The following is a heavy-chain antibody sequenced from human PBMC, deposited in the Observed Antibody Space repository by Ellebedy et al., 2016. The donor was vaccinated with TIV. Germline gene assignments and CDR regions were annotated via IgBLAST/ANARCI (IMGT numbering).Heavy chain of an antibody. Sequence: MPSETLSLTCTVSGATVKTYNYYWTWIRQPPGKGLQWIGHMFHSGTTYYNPPLKSRSFMSVETSRNQFTLRLRSASVADTAVYYCARIRGYGELLYGVDVWGQGTTVIVS. CDR1: GATVKTYNYY. J-gene: IGHJ6*02. CDR2: MFHSGTT. D-gene: IGHD3-10*01. V-gene: IGHV4-30-4*01. CDR3: ARIRGYGELLYGVDV.